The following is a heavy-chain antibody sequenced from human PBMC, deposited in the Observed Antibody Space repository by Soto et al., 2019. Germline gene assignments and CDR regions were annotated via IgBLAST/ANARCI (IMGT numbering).Heavy chain of an antibody. CDR3: ARGWGGYYGSGSSDGWFDP. CDR1: GGSFSGYY. Sequence: SETLSLTCAVYGGSFSGYYWSWIRQPPGKGLEWIGEINHSGSTNYNPSLKSRVTISVDTSKNQFSLKLSSVTAADTAVDYCARGWGGYYGSGSSDGWFDPWGQGTLVTVSS. CDR2: INHSGST. D-gene: IGHD3-10*01. V-gene: IGHV4-34*01. J-gene: IGHJ5*02.